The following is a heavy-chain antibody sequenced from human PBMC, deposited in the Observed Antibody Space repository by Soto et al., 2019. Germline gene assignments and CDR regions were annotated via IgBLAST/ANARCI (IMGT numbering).Heavy chain of an antibody. V-gene: IGHV4-4*02. J-gene: IGHJ6*02. D-gene: IGHD3-10*01. CDR2: IYHSGST. CDR3: ARXRHYGSGRGYYYYGMDV. Sequence: KASETLSLTCAVSGGSISSSNWWSWVRQPPGKGLEWIGEIYHSGSTNYNPSLKSRVTISVDKSKNQFSLKLSSVTAADTAVYYCARXRHYGSGRGYYYYGMDVWGQGTTVTVSS. CDR1: GGSISSSNW.